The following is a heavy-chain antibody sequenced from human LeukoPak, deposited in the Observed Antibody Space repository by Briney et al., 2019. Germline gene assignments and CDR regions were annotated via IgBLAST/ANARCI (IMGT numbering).Heavy chain of an antibody. V-gene: IGHV4-39*07. D-gene: IGHD5-24*01. CDR2: IYYSGST. CDR3: ARDIRRLQSGAPLDY. CDR1: GGSISSRIYY. Sequence: PLGTLSLTCTVSGGSISSRIYYWGWLRQPPGKGLEWVGSIYYSGSTYYNPSLKSRVTISVDTSKNQFSLKLRSVTAADTAVYYCARDIRRLQSGAPLDYWGQGTLVTVSS. J-gene: IGHJ4*02.